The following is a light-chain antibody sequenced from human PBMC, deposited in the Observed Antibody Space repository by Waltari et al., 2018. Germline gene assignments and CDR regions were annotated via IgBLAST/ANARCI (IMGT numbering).Light chain of an antibody. J-gene: IGLJ3*02. CDR3: LLYFGGAHLV. V-gene: IGLV7-43*01. Sequence: QTVVTQEPSLTVSPAGKVTLTCSSTIGAVNSGYYPNWFQQKPGQAPRSLIYNTNNKHPWTPARFSGSLLGGKAALTLSSVQPEDEADYYCLLYFGGAHLVFGGGTKLTVL. CDR2: NTN. CDR1: IGAVNSGYY.